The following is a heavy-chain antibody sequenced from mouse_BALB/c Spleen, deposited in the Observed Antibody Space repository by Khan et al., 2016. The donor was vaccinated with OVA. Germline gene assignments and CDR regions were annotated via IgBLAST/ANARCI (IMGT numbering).Heavy chain of an antibody. CDR3: ARWSYGKSFAY. CDR1: GYSITSYYV. Sequence: EVQLEESGPGLVKPSQSLYLSCTASGYSITSYYVWYVLRTLPGNQLEWVGNISYSGSTCYHQTFKSRITITRDTSKNQFFLQLNSVTPEDAAAYCCARWSYGKSFAYWGQGTLVTVSA. V-gene: IGHV3-2*02. D-gene: IGHD2-1*01. J-gene: IGHJ3*01. CDR2: ISYSGST.